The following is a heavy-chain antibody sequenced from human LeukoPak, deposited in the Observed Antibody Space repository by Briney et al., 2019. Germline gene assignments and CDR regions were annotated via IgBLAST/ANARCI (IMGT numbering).Heavy chain of an antibody. D-gene: IGHD3-22*01. CDR2: IYYSGST. CDR3: ARGNRYYYDSSGYYLFDY. J-gene: IGHJ4*02. Sequence: SETLSLTCTVSGGSISSYYWSWIRQPPGKGLEWIGYIYYSGSTNYNPSLKSRVTISVDTSKNQFSLKLSSVTAADTAVYYCARGNRYYYDSSGYYLFDYWGQGTLVIVSS. V-gene: IGHV4-59*01. CDR1: GGSISSYY.